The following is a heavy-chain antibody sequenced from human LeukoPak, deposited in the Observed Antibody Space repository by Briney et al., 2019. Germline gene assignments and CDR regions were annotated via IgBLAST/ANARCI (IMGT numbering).Heavy chain of an antibody. CDR3: TSVSGYEGLFDD. J-gene: IGHJ4*02. CDR2: IYTSGST. V-gene: IGHV4-4*07. CDR1: GGSISSYY. D-gene: IGHD5-12*01. Sequence: SETLSLTCTVSGGSISSYYWSWIRQPAGKGLEWIGRIYTSGSTNYNPSLKSRVTMSVDTSKDQFSLKLSSVTAEDTAVYYCTSVSGYEGLFDDWGQGTLVTVSS.